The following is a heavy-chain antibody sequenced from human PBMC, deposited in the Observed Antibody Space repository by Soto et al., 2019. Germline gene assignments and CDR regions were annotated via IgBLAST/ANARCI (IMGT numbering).Heavy chain of an antibody. CDR1: GNSFANYW. V-gene: IGHV5-51*07. D-gene: IGHD2-2*02. Sequence: GESLKISCKDSGNSFANYWIGWVHQMPGKGLEWMGIIYPGDSDTRYSPSFQGQVTISADKSISTAYLQWSSLKASDTAMYYCAKGLGYYSSPSCYMAFDIWGQGTMVTVSS. CDR3: AKGLGYYSSPSCYMAFDI. J-gene: IGHJ3*02. CDR2: IYPGDSDT.